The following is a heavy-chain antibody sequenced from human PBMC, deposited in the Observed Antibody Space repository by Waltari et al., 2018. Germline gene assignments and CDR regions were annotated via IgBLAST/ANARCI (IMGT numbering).Heavy chain of an antibody. CDR2: IYYSGST. J-gene: IGHJ3*02. D-gene: IGHD2-15*01. CDR1: GGSISSYY. V-gene: IGHV4-59*01. CDR3: ARGYCSGGSCYSGAFDI. Sequence: QVQLQESGPGLVKPSQTLSLTCTVSGGSISSYYWSWIRQPPGKGLEWIGYIYYSGSTNYNPARKSRVTISVDTSKNQFSLKLSSVTAADTAVYYCARGYCSGGSCYSGAFDIWGQGTMVTVSS.